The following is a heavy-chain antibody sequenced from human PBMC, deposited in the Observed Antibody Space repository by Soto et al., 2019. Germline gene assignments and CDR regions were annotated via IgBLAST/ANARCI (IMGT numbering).Heavy chain of an antibody. J-gene: IGHJ4*02. CDR2: IGTAGDT. D-gene: IGHD5-12*01. V-gene: IGHV3-13*01. CDR1: GFTFSSYD. CDR3: ARGRRTWMGMGYFDY. Sequence: PGGSLRLSCAASGFTFSSYDMHWVRQATGKGLEWVSAIGTAGDTYYPGSVKGRFTISRENAKNSLYLQMNSLRAGDTAVYYCARGRRTWMGMGYFDYWGQGTLVTVSS.